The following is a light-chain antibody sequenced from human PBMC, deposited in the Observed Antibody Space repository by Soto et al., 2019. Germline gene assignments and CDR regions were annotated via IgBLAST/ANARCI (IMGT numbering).Light chain of an antibody. J-gene: IGLJ1*01. Sequence: LTQPPSASGSPGQSVTISCTGTSSDVGGYNYVSWYQQHPGKAPKLMIYEVSKRPSGVPDRFSGSKSGNTASLTVSGLQAEDEADYYCSSYAGTKNFVFGTGTKVTVL. V-gene: IGLV2-8*01. CDR2: EVS. CDR3: SSYAGTKNFV. CDR1: SSDVGGYNY.